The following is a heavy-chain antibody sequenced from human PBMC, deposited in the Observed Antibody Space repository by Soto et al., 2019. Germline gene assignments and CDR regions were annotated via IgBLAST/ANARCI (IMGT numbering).Heavy chain of an antibody. J-gene: IGHJ4*02. D-gene: IGHD3-3*01. CDR3: AKATLRVVHPLVFDY. CDR2: ISGSGGAT. Sequence: GSLRLSCEASGFTFSSYAMNCVPQSPGKGLEWISVISGSGGATYFADSVKGRFVISRDNSKNTLYLQMNSLRAEDTAIYYCAKATLRVVHPLVFDYWGQGSLVTVYS. CDR1: GFTFSSYA. V-gene: IGHV3-23*01.